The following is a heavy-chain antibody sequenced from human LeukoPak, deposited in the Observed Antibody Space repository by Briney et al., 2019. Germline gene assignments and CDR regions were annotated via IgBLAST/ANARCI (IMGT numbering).Heavy chain of an antibody. CDR3: ARVVGATYFDY. J-gene: IGHJ4*02. D-gene: IGHD1-26*01. Sequence: SETLSLTCTVSGGSISSGDYYWSWIRQPPGKGLEWIGYIYYSGSTYYNPSPKSRVTISVDTSKNQFSLKLSSVTAADTAVYYCARVVGATYFDYWGQGTLVTVSS. CDR1: GGSISSGDYY. CDR2: IYYSGST. V-gene: IGHV4-30-4*08.